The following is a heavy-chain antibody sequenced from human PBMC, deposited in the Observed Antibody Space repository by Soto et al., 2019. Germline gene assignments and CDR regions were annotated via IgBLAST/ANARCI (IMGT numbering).Heavy chain of an antibody. CDR2: NYYSGIT. V-gene: IGHV4-31*03. J-gene: IGHJ6*02. CDR1: GGSISSGGYY. CDR3: ARGSSIAGLYYGMDV. Sequence: QVQLQESGPGLVKPSQTLSLTCTVSGGSISSGGYYWTWIRQHPGKGLEWIGYNYYSGITYYNPSPKSRVTXSXXXSXHQFSLKLSSVTAADTAVYYCARGSSIAGLYYGMDVWGQGTTVTVSS. D-gene: IGHD6-6*01.